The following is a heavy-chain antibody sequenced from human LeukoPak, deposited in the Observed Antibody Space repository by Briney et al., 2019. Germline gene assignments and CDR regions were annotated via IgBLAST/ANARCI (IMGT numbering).Heavy chain of an antibody. CDR2: INPSGGST. J-gene: IGHJ4*02. Sequence: GASVKVSCKASGYTFTNYYMHWVRQAPGQGLEWMGIINPSGGSTSYAQKFQGRVTMTRDMSTSTVYMELSSLRSEDTAVYYCAREGYGYYDSSGYYALGYWGQGTLVTVSS. V-gene: IGHV1-46*01. D-gene: IGHD3-22*01. CDR3: AREGYGYYDSSGYYALGY. CDR1: GYTFTNYY.